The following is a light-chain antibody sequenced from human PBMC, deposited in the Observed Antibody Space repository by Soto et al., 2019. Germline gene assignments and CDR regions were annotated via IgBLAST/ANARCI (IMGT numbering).Light chain of an antibody. CDR2: DAS. CDR1: QSVSSY. Sequence: EIVLTQSPATLSLSPGERATLSCRASQSVSSYLAWYQQKPGQAPRLLIYDASNRATGIPARFSGSGSRTDLTLTISSLEPGDFAVYYCQQRSNWPSRPFGQGTKVDIK. CDR3: QQRSNWPSRP. J-gene: IGKJ1*01. V-gene: IGKV3-11*01.